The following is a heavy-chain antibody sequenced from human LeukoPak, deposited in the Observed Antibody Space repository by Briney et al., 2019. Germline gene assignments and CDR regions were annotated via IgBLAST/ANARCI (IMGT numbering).Heavy chain of an antibody. D-gene: IGHD6-19*01. CDR1: GYTFTGYC. V-gene: IGHV1-2*04. Sequence: ASVKVSCKASGYTFTGYCMHWVRQAPGQGLEWMGWINPNSGGTNYAQKFQGWVTMTRDTSISTAYMELSRLRSDDTAVYYCARSAVALFDYWGQGTLVTVSS. CDR3: ARSAVALFDY. CDR2: INPNSGGT. J-gene: IGHJ4*02.